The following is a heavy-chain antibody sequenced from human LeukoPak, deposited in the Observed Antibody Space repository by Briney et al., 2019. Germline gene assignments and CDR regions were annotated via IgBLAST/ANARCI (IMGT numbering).Heavy chain of an antibody. CDR3: APDRSYCESSGYYFDY. D-gene: IGHD3-22*01. Sequence: ASVKVSCKVSGYTLTELSMHWVRQAPGKGLEWMGGFDPEDGETIYAQKFQGRVTMTEDTPTDTAYMELSSLRSEDTAVYYCAPDRSYCESSGYYFDYWGQGTLVTVSS. CDR1: GYTLTELS. CDR2: FDPEDGET. J-gene: IGHJ4*02. V-gene: IGHV1-24*01.